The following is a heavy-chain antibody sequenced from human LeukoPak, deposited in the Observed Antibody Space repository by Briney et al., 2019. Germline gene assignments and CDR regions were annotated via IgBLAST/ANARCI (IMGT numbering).Heavy chain of an antibody. Sequence: ASVKVSXKTSGYSFTTYGTNWVRQAHGQGLEWMGWITAYNGNTNYAHKFQGRFTMTTDTYTRTVYMELRGLKSNDTAVYYCARGVSNRWADFWGQGTLVTVSS. D-gene: IGHD2/OR15-2a*01. J-gene: IGHJ4*02. CDR2: ITAYNGNT. V-gene: IGHV1-18*01. CDR3: ARGVSNRWADF. CDR1: GYSFTTYG.